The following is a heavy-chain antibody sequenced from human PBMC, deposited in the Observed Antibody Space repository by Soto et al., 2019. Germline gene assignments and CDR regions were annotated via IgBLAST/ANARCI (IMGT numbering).Heavy chain of an antibody. CDR2: IIPLINIA. V-gene: IGHV1-69*02. J-gene: IGHJ4*02. Sequence: QVQLVQSGTEVKKPGSSVRVSCQASGGSFRSYSISWVRQAPGQGLEWMGRIIPLINIANYAQKFLGRVTITVDKSTRTVYMQLNSLTSEDTAVYYCASFASSYGDPSDYLDYWGQGTLVTVSS. D-gene: IGHD2-21*02. CDR1: GGSFRSYS. CDR3: ASFASSYGDPSDYLDY.